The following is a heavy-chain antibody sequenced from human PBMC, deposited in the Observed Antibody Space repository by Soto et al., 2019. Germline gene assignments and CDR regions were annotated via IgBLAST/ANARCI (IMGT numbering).Heavy chain of an antibody. V-gene: IGHV3-7*05. CDR3: ASRYLEYCTSATCSAPYDY. J-gene: IGHJ4*02. Sequence: GGSLRLSCVASGFTFNKLWMTWVRQAPGKGLEWVATIKPDGSEKYYVDSVKGRFTISRDNAKNALFLQMNYLRAEDTALYYCASRYLEYCTSATCSAPYDYWGQGILVTVSS. CDR1: GFTFNKLW. D-gene: IGHD2-2*01. CDR2: IKPDGSEK.